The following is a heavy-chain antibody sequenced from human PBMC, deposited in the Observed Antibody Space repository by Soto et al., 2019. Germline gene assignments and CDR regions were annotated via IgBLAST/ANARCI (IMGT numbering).Heavy chain of an antibody. Sequence: ESGPTLVNPTETLTLTCTVSGFSLSNPRMGVSWIRQPPGKALEWLAHIFSNDEKSYSTSLKSRLTISKDTSKSQVVLTMTNMDPVDTATYYCARVHLEYSYDSSGYSGPYDYWGQGTLVTVSS. D-gene: IGHD3-22*01. V-gene: IGHV2-26*01. CDR1: GFSLSNPRMG. CDR2: IFSNDEK. J-gene: IGHJ4*02. CDR3: ARVHLEYSYDSSGYSGPYDY.